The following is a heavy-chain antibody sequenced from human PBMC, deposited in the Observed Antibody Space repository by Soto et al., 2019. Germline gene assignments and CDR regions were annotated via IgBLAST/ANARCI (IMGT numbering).Heavy chain of an antibody. D-gene: IGHD6-13*01. Sequence: QLQLQEPGPGLVKPSETLSLTCTVSGGSISSSSYYWGWIRQPPGKGLEWIGSIYYSGSTYYNPSLQSRFARSVDTSKTQCSLKLSSVTAADTAVYYCARRGSSSWYGYWGQGTLVTVSS. CDR1: GGSISSSSYY. CDR3: ARRGSSSWYGY. CDR2: IYYSGST. V-gene: IGHV4-39*01. J-gene: IGHJ4*02.